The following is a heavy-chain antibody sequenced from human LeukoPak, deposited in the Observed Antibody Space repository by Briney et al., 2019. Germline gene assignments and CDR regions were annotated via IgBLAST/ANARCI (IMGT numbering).Heavy chain of an antibody. D-gene: IGHD6-6*01. J-gene: IGHJ4*02. CDR2: INPTAGST. CDR3: ARHRAYSSSSPFDY. V-gene: IGHV1-46*01. CDR1: GYTFTSYY. Sequence: ASAKVSCKPSGYTFTSYYILWMRQAPGQGLEWMGIINPTAGSTTYAQKFQGRVIMTRDTSTSTVYMELSSLTSDDTAVYYCARHRAYSSSSPFDYWGQGTLVTVSS.